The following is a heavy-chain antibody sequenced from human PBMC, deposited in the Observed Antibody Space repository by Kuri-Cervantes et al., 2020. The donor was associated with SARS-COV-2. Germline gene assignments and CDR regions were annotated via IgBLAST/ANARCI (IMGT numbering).Heavy chain of an antibody. V-gene: IGHV4-30-2*01. D-gene: IGHD6-13*01. CDR2: INHSGST. CDR3: ARCRRIAAASRWFDP. CDR1: GGSISSGGYY. Sequence: SETLSLTCTVSGGSISSGGYYWSWIRQPPGKGLEWIGEINHSGSTNYNPSLKSRVTISVDTSKNQFSLKLSSVTAADTAVYYCARCRRIAAASRWFDPWGQGTLVTVSS. J-gene: IGHJ5*02.